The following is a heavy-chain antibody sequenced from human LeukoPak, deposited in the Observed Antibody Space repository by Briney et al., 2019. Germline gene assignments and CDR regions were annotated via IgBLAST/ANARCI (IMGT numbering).Heavy chain of an antibody. D-gene: IGHD3-10*01. V-gene: IGHV3-30*18. CDR1: GFTFNSYG. CDR2: ISYDGSSK. J-gene: IGHJ4*02. CDR3: AKGVWGGAGTLGIDY. Sequence: PGGSLRLSCAASGFTFNSYGIHWVRQAPGKGLEWVAVISYDGSSKYYGDSVQGRFTISRDNSKNTVYLQMNSLRPVDTAVYYCAKGVWGGAGTLGIDYWGQGTLVTVSS.